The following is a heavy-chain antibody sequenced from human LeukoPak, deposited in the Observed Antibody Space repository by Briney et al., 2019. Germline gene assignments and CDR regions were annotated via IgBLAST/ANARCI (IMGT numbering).Heavy chain of an antibody. CDR1: GFTFSSYA. V-gene: IGHV3-23*01. CDR2: ISNSGGGT. CDR3: AKTMGAIDHDY. J-gene: IGHJ4*02. Sequence: GGSLRLSCAASGFTFSSYAMTWVRQGPGKGLEWVSTISNSGGGTYYADSVKGRFTNSRDNSKNTLYLQMNSLRAEDTAVYYCAKTMGAIDHDYWGQGTLVTVSS. D-gene: IGHD1-26*01.